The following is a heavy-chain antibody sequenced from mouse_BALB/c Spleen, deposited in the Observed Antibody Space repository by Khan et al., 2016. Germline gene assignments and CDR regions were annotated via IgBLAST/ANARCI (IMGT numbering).Heavy chain of an antibody. V-gene: IGHV6-6*02. CDR2: IRLKSNNYAS. J-gene: IGHJ3*01. CDR1: GFTFSNYW. CDR3: TTGFAY. Sequence: EVKLEVSGGGLVQPGGSMKLSCVASGFTFSNYWMNWVRQSPEKGLEWVAEIRLKSNNYASHYAESVKGRFTISRDDSKSSVYLHMKNLSAEDTGISYCTTGFAYWGQGTLVTVSA.